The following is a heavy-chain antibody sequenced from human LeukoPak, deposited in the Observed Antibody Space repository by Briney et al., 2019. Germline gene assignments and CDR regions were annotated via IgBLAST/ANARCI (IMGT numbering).Heavy chain of an antibody. CDR1: GGSFSGYY. J-gene: IGHJ5*02. CDR2: INRSGST. CDR3: ARGHRYCSSNSCLRGWFDP. D-gene: IGHD2-2*01. Sequence: PSETLSLTCAVYGGSFSGYYWSWIRQPPGKGLEWIGEINRSGSTNYNPSLKSRVTISVDTSKNQFSLKLSSVTAADTAVYYCARGHRYCSSNSCLRGWFDPWGQGTLVTVSS. V-gene: IGHV4-34*01.